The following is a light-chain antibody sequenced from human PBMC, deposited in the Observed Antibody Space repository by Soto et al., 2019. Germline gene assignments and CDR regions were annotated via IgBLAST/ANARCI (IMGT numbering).Light chain of an antibody. CDR1: QSLLQSFGYNY. CDR2: LGS. CDR3: MQTLQTPAT. Sequence: DIVMTQSPLSLPVTPGEPASISCRSSQSLLQSFGYNYLDWFLQKPGQSPQLLIYLGSNRSSAVPDRFSGSGSSTDFTLKISRVEAEDVGVYYCMQTLQTPATFGQGTRLEIK. V-gene: IGKV2-28*01. J-gene: IGKJ2*01.